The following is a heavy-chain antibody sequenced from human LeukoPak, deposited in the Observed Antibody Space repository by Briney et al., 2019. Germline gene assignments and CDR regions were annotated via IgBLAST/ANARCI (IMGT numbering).Heavy chain of an antibody. D-gene: IGHD1-20*01. CDR3: AKTGNYNWNGFDY. V-gene: IGHV3-30*18. CDR2: ISYDGRNK. Sequence: GGSLRLSCAVSRFSFSNYGMHWVRQAPGKGLEWVAIISYDGRNKYYADSVKGPFTISRDNSKNTLYLQMNSLRVEDSAEYYCAKTGNYNWNGFDYWGQGTLVTVSS. CDR1: RFSFSNYG. J-gene: IGHJ4*02.